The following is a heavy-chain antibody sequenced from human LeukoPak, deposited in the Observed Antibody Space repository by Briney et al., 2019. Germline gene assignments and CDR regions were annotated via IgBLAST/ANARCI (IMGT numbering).Heavy chain of an antibody. CDR3: AGHPLGYCSGGSCWDYYYYYMNV. Sequence: NPSETLPLTCTVSGGSISNYYWNWIRQPPGKGLEWVGYIYTSGTATYNPSLKSRVTISIDMSRNQLSLKLTSVTAADTAVYYCAGHPLGYCSGGSCWDYYYYYMNVWGKGTTVTVSS. D-gene: IGHD2-15*01. J-gene: IGHJ6*03. V-gene: IGHV4-4*09. CDR2: IYTSGTA. CDR1: GGSISNYY.